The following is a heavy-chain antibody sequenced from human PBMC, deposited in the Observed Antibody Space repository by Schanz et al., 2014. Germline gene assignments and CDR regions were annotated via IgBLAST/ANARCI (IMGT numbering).Heavy chain of an antibody. D-gene: IGHD1-26*01. J-gene: IGHJ4*02. CDR1: GLIFSNYV. V-gene: IGHV3-23*01. Sequence: EVQLLESGGGLVQPGGSLKLSCAASGLIFSNYVMSWVRQAPGKGLEWVSTIGTSGGTNYAESVKGRFTISRDNSKNTLYLQMNSLRAEDTAVYYCARDHTTESYYSAGPPIDYWGQGTLLTVSS. CDR2: IGTSGGT. CDR3: ARDHTTESYYSAGPPIDY.